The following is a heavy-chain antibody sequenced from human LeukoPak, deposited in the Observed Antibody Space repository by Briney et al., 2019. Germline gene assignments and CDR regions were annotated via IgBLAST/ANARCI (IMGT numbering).Heavy chain of an antibody. D-gene: IGHD3-10*01. CDR1: GFIFSSYG. Sequence: GGSLRLSCAASGFIFSSYGMNWVRRAPGKGLEWVSYISSGSSTVYYADSVKGRFTISRDNAKNSLYLQMNSLRAEDTAVYYCARGLYGSGTFDYWGQGTLVTVSS. V-gene: IGHV3-48*01. CDR2: ISSGSSTV. J-gene: IGHJ4*02. CDR3: ARGLYGSGTFDY.